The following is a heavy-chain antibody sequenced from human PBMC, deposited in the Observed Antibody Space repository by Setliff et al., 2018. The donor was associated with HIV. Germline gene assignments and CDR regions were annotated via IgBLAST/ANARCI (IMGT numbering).Heavy chain of an antibody. Sequence: TLSLTCSVSGGSINRGTYYWTWIRQSAGKGLEWIGHIYITGDTDYNPSLKSRVTISVDTSKNQFSLKLSSVTAADTAVYYCARGYSNYGYQDYWGQGTLVTVSS. V-gene: IGHV4-61*09. CDR2: IYITGDT. J-gene: IGHJ4*02. D-gene: IGHD4-4*01. CDR1: GGSINRGTYY. CDR3: ARGYSNYGYQDY.